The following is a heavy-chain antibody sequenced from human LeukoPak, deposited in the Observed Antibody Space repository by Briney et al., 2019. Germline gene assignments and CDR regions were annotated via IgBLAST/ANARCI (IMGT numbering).Heavy chain of an antibody. CDR3: ARLDSSGWYSYFDY. D-gene: IGHD6-19*01. CDR1: GGSISSYY. V-gene: IGHV4-59*01. J-gene: IGHJ4*02. Sequence: PSETLSLTCTVSGGSISSYYWSWIRQPPGKGLEWIGYIYYIGSTNYNPSLKSRVTISVDTSKNQFSLKLSSVTAADTAVYYCARLDSSGWYSYFDYWGQGTLVTVSS. CDR2: IYYIGST.